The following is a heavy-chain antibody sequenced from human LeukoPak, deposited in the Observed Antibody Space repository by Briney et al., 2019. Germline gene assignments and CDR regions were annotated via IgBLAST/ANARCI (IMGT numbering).Heavy chain of an antibody. CDR3: ARGLRYYGSGSYFATDYYYYYMDV. J-gene: IGHJ6*03. CDR1: GGSISSGSYY. Sequence: SETLSLTCTVSGGSISSGSYYWSWIRQPAGKGLEWIGRIYTSGSTNYNPSLKSRVTISVDTSKNQFSLKLSSVTAADTAVYYCARGLRYYGSGSYFATDYYYYYMDVWGSGTTVTVSS. D-gene: IGHD3-10*01. V-gene: IGHV4-61*02. CDR2: IYTSGST.